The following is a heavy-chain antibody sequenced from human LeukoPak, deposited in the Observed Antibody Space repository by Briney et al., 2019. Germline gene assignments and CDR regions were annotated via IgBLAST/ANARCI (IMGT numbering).Heavy chain of an antibody. V-gene: IGHV3-30*01. CDR2: ISYDGSNK. Sequence: GGSLRLSCAASGFTFSSYAMHWVRQAPGKGLEWVAVISYDGSNKYYADSVKGRFTISRDNSKNTLYLQMNSLRAGDTAVYYCARGPYCSSTSCYHYYYYYYMDVWGKGTTVTVSS. CDR1: GFTFSSYA. J-gene: IGHJ6*03. CDR3: ARGPYCSSTSCYHYYYYYYMDV. D-gene: IGHD2-2*01.